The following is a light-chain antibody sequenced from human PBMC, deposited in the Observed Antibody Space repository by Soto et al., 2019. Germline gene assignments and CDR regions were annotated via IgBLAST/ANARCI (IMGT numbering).Light chain of an antibody. CDR3: SSYTDINTRACV. V-gene: IGLV2-14*01. CDR2: EVT. Sequence: QSALTQPASVSGSPGQSITISCTGTSGDIVSYNRVSWYQQHPGKAPKLIISEVTDRPSGVSNRFSGSKSGNTASLTISGLQAEDAAEYYCSSYTDINTRACVFGTGTKVTVL. CDR1: SGDIVSYNR. J-gene: IGLJ1*01.